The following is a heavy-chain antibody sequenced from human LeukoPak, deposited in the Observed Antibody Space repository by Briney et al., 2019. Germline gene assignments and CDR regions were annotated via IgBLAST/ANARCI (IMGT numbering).Heavy chain of an antibody. CDR2: INAGNGNT. V-gene: IGHV1-3*01. CDR1: EYTFTKYA. Sequence: ASVKVSCKASEYTFTKYAVNWMRQAPGQRLEWMGWINAGNGNTKYAQKFQGRLTITRDTSASTAYMELSSLTFEDTAVYYCTRGRWSATTASYYLDFWGQGTLVTVSS. CDR3: TRGRWSATTASYYLDF. J-gene: IGHJ4*02. D-gene: IGHD2-15*01.